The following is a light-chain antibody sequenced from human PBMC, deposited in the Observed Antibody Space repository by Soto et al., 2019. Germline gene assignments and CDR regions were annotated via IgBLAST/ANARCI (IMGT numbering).Light chain of an antibody. J-gene: IGKJ5*01. CDR2: GAS. Sequence: EIVLTQSPGTLSLSPGERATLSCRASQSISSSYLAWYQQKPGQAPRLLIYGASTRATGIPDRFSCSGSGTDFTRTVSRLEPEDFAVYYCQQYGSSLSITFGQGTRLEIK. V-gene: IGKV3-20*01. CDR1: QSISSSY. CDR3: QQYGSSLSIT.